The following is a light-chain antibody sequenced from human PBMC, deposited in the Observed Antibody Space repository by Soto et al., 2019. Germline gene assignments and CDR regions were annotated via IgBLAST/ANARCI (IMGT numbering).Light chain of an antibody. V-gene: IGLV2-14*01. CDR2: DVS. CDR1: SSDVGGYNY. CDR3: SSYTSSSIPGV. Sequence: QSVLTQPASVSGSPGHSITISCTGTSSDVGGYNYVSWYQQHPGKAPKLMIYDVSNRPSGVSNRFSGSKSGNTASLTISGLQAEDEADYYCSSYTSSSIPGVFGTGTKVTVL. J-gene: IGLJ1*01.